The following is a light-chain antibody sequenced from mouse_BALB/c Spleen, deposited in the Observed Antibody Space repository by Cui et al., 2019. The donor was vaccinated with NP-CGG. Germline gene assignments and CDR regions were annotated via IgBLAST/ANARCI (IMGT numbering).Light chain of an antibody. V-gene: IGKV4-92*01. J-gene: IGKJ5*01. CDR1: SRISPNY. CDR2: RTS. Sequence: ETVLTQSPVSITASRGEKVTITCRASSRISPNYSHWYPQTPGSAPKLLIYRTSILGCGILDSFSGSGSESSYILTISGMQDEVAATYYCQQGSSSPLTFGAGTELEVK. CDR3: QQGSSSPLT.